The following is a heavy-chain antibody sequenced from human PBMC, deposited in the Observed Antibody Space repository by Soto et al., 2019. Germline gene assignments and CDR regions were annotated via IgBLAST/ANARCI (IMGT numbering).Heavy chain of an antibody. CDR1: GGSISSYY. CDR3: ARDPTYYDFWSGYSSYYYGMDV. CDR2: IYTSGST. V-gene: IGHV4-4*07. Sequence: SETLSLTCTVSGGSISSYYWSWIRQPAGKGLEWIGRIYTSGSTNYNHSLKSRVTMSVDTSKNQFSLKLSSVTAADTAVYYCARDPTYYDFWSGYSSYYYGMDVWGQGTTVTVSS. D-gene: IGHD3-3*01. J-gene: IGHJ6*02.